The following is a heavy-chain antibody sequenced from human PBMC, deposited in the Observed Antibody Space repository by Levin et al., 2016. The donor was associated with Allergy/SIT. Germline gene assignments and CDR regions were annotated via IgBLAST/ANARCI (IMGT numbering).Heavy chain of an antibody. D-gene: IGHD3-16*01. CDR2: IYYTGST. J-gene: IGHJ4*02. CDR3: ARADYALDY. Sequence: RQAPGKGLEWIGYIYYTGSTNYNPSLKSRITISADTSKNQFSLKLSSVTAADTAVYYCARADYALDYWGQGTLVTVSS. V-gene: IGHV4-59*01.